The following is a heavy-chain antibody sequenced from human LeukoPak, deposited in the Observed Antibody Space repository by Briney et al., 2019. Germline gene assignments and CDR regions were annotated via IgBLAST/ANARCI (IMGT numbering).Heavy chain of an antibody. CDR3: AGGILRSFQWLLMHY. J-gene: IGHJ4*02. CDR1: GDSVGSSAYY. D-gene: IGHD3-3*01. CDR2: IYYSGST. V-gene: IGHV4-39*07. Sequence: SETLSLTCTVSGDSVGSSAYYWGWIRQPPGKGLEWIGSIYYSGSTYYNPSLNSRVTISSDMSKSQFSLNLNSVTAADTAVYYCAGGILRSFQWLLMHYWGQGTLVTVSS.